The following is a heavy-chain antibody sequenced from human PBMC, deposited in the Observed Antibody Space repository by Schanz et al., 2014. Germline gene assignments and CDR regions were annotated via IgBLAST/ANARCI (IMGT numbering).Heavy chain of an antibody. J-gene: IGHJ3*02. CDR3: ARGGRGGYPGRAFDI. Sequence: QVQLVESGGGVVQPWRSLRLSCAASGFTFSSYAVHWVRQAPDKGLVWVAVTSSDGSLKYYADSVKGRFTISRDNSRDTVYLQMNSLRGEDTAVYYCARGGRGGYPGRAFDIGGQGTMLTASS. CDR1: GFTFSSYA. CDR2: TSSDGSLK. V-gene: IGHV3-30*04. D-gene: IGHD5-12*01.